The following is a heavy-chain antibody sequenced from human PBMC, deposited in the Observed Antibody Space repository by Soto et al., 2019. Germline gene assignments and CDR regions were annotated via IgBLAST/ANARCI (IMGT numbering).Heavy chain of an antibody. CDR2: ISSRISTI. Sequence: GGSLRLSCAASGFTFSSYSMNWVRQAPGKGLEWVSHISSRISTIYYADSVKGRFTISRDNAKNSLYLQMNSLRDEDTAVYYCAREYDILTGYYDVGWFDTRGQGTLVTV. CDR3: AREYDILTGYYDVGWFDT. V-gene: IGHV3-48*02. D-gene: IGHD3-9*01. J-gene: IGHJ5*02. CDR1: GFTFSSYS.